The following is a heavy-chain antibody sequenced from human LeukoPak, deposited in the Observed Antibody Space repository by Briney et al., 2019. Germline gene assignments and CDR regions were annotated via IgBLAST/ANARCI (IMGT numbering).Heavy chain of an antibody. CDR2: IYDSRST. V-gene: IGHV4-39*01. D-gene: IGHD3-3*01. J-gene: IGHJ4*02. CDR3: QSRFLEWLLDY. Sequence: SETLSLTCTVSGGSISSNNYFWGWIRQPPGKGLEWIGSIYDSRSTYYNPSLKSRVTISVDTSKNQFSLKLNSVTAADTAMYYCQSRFLEWLLDYWGQGTLVTVSS. CDR1: GGSISSNNYF.